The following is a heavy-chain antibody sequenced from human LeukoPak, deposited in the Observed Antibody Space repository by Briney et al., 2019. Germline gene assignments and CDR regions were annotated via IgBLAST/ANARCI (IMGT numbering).Heavy chain of an antibody. CDR2: ISSTGSTI. D-gene: IGHD3-22*01. CDR1: GFMFSAYR. CDR3: ARDNYDSSGYYIPYFDY. V-gene: IGHV3-48*01. J-gene: IGHJ4*02. Sequence: GGSLRLSCAASGFMFSAYRMNWVRQVPGRGLEWISDISSTGSTIYYGESMKGRFTISRDNAKNSLHLQMNSLRAEDTAVYYCARDNYDSSGYYIPYFDYWGQGTLVTVSS.